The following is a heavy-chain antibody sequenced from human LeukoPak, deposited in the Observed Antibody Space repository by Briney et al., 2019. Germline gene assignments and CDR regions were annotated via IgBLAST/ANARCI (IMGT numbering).Heavy chain of an antibody. J-gene: IGHJ4*02. CDR3: ARESVGVSRGYSYGLPDY. V-gene: IGHV3-23*01. CDR1: GFTFSSYA. Sequence: GGSLRLSCAASGFTFSSYAMSWVRQAPGKGLEWVSAISGSGGSTYYADSVKGRFTISRDNSKNTLYLQMNSLRAEDTAVYYCARESVGVSRGYSYGLPDYWGQGTLVTVSS. D-gene: IGHD5-18*01. CDR2: ISGSGGST.